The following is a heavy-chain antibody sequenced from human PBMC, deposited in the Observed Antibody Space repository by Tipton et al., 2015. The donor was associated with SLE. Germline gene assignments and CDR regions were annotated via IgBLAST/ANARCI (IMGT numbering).Heavy chain of an antibody. V-gene: IGHV4-4*07. D-gene: IGHD2-21*01. CDR1: GGSIISDY. J-gene: IGHJ3*02. Sequence: TLSLTCTVSGGSIISDYWTWIRQPAGKGLEWIGRIYSRGSTNYNPSLKSRVTMSVDTSKNQFFLNLTSVTAADTAVYYCAGPIRQDGFDIWGQGTVVTVSS. CDR2: IYSRGST. CDR3: AGPIRQDGFDI.